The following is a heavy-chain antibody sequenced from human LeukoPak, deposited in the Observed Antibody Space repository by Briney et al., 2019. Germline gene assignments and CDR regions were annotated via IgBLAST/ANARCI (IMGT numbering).Heavy chain of an antibody. V-gene: IGHV3-21*01. Sequence: VGSLRLSCAASGFTFSSYSMNWVRQAPGKGLEWVSSISSSSSYIYYADSVKGRFTISRDNAKNSLYLQMNSLRAEDTAVCYCARDVADFWSGYYLPFDYWGQGTLVTVSS. CDR2: ISSSSSYI. CDR3: ARDVADFWSGYYLPFDY. CDR1: GFTFSSYS. D-gene: IGHD3-3*01. J-gene: IGHJ4*01.